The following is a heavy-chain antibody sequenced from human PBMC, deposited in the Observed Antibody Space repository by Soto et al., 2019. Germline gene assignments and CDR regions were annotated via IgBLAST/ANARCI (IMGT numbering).Heavy chain of an antibody. D-gene: IGHD6-19*01. V-gene: IGHV1-24*01. CDR3: ATRIAYSSGSRWAPDY. J-gene: IGHJ4*02. CDR1: GYTLTELS. CDR2: FDPEDGET. Sequence: ASVKVSCKVSGYTLTELSMHWVRQAPGKGLEWMGGFDPEDGETIYAQKFQGRVTMTEDTSTDTAYMELSSLRSEDTAVYYCATRIAYSSGSRWAPDYWGQGTLVTVSS.